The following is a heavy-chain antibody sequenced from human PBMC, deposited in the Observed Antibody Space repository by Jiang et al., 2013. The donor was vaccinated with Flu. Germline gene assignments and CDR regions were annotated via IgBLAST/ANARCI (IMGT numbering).Heavy chain of an antibody. CDR1: GGSISTYY. Sequence: LLKPSETLSLTCTVSGGSISTYYWTWIRQPPGKGLEWIGYISYTGSPNYNPSLKSRLSISVDTSKNQLSLKLSSVTAADTAVYYCARLGDFWGARVWGQGTLVTVSS. J-gene: IGHJ1*01. D-gene: IGHD3-3*01. CDR3: ARLGDFWGARV. V-gene: IGHV4-59*08. CDR2: ISYTGSP.